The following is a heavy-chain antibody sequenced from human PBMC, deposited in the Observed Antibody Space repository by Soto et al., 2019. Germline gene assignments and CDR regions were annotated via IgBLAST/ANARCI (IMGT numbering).Heavy chain of an antibody. J-gene: IGHJ4*02. V-gene: IGHV4-61*01. D-gene: IGHD6-19*01. CDR1: GGSVSSGSYY. Sequence: SDTLSLTCTVSGGSVSSGSYYWRWIRQPPGKGLEWIGYIYYSGSTNYNPSLKSRVTISVDTSKNQFSLKLSSVTAADTAVYYCARESVLAVAGTGVYWGQGXLVTVSS. CDR3: ARESVLAVAGTGVY. CDR2: IYYSGST.